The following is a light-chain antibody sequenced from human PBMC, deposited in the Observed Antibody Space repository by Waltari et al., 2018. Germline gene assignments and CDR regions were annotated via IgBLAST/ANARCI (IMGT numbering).Light chain of an antibody. Sequence: VVLTQSPVTLSLSPGETATLSCRASQTIGTYLAWYQHKLGQSPRLPLYDASTRATGIPARFSGSGSGTDFTLTISGLEAEDSAFYYCQQRYNWPPLTFGGGTKVQTK. J-gene: IGKJ4*01. CDR1: QTIGTY. V-gene: IGKV3-11*01. CDR3: QQRYNWPPLT. CDR2: DAS.